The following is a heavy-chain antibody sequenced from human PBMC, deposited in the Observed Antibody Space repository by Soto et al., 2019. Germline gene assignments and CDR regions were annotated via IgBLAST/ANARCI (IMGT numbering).Heavy chain of an antibody. CDR2: FDPEDGET. Sequence: QVQLVQSGAEVKKPGASVKVSCKVSGYTLTELSMHWVRQAPGKGLEWMGGFDPEDGETIYAQKCQGRVTMTEDTSTHTAYMELSSLRSEDTAVYYCATSDRYDFWSGYSPRYYFDYWGQGTLVPVSS. CDR3: ATSDRYDFWSGYSPRYYFDY. J-gene: IGHJ4*02. CDR1: GYTLTELS. V-gene: IGHV1-24*01. D-gene: IGHD3-3*01.